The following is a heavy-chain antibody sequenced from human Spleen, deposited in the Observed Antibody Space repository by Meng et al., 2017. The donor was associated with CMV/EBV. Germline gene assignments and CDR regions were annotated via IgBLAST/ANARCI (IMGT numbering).Heavy chain of an antibody. CDR1: TSSD. J-gene: IGHJ5*02. V-gene: IGHV1-8*01. D-gene: IGHD2-8*02. CDR2: MNPNSGNT. CDR3: TRDGHTGRHGWRYDTGWFDP. Sequence: TSSDINWVRQASGQGLEWMGWMNPNSGNTGYAQNFQGRLSMTISTSTSTAYMELNSLRSEDTAVYYCTRDGHTGRHGWRYDTGWFDPWGQGTLVTVSS.